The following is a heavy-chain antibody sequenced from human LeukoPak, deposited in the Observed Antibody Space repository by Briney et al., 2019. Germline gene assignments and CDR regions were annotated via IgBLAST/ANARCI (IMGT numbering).Heavy chain of an antibody. J-gene: IGHJ3*02. Sequence: GSSVKVSCKASGGTFSSYAISWVRQAPGQGLEWMGEIIPIFGTANYAQKFQGRVTITADESSTTAYMELNSLRSEDTAVYYCARDRRDIVVVPAADHAFDMWGQGTVVTVSS. CDR1: GGTFSSYA. CDR3: ARDRRDIVVVPAADHAFDM. D-gene: IGHD2-2*01. CDR2: IIPIFGTA. V-gene: IGHV1-69*01.